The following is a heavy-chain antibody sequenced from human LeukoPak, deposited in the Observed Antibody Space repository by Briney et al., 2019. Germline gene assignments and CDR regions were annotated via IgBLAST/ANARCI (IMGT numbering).Heavy chain of an antibody. J-gene: IGHJ4*02. D-gene: IGHD3-10*01. CDR1: GFTFSSYG. V-gene: IGHV3-33*01. Sequence: PGGSLRLSCAASGFTFSSYGMHWVRQAPGKGLQWVAFIWYDGGNKYYADSVKGRFTISRDNSKNTLYLQINSLRAEDTAVYYCARDRGESYFDYWGQGTLVTVSS. CDR3: ARDRGESYFDY. CDR2: IWYDGGNK.